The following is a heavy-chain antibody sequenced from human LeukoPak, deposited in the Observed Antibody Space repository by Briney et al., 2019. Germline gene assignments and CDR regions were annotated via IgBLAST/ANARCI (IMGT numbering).Heavy chain of an antibody. J-gene: IGHJ6*03. CDR2: INHSGST. CDR1: GGSLSGYY. Sequence: SETLSLTCAVSGGSLSGYYWTWIRQPPGKGLEWIGEINHSGSTNYNPSLKSRVTISLDTSKNQFSLKLSSVTAADTAVYYCAKDGSMPWGYYIDVWGKGTTVTISS. V-gene: IGHV4-34*01. D-gene: IGHD2/OR15-2a*01. CDR3: AKDGSMPWGYYIDV.